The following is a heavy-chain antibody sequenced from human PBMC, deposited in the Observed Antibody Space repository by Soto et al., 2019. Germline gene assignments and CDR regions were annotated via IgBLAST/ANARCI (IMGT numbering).Heavy chain of an antibody. Sequence: GGSLRLSCAASGFTFSSYAMSWVRQAPGKGLEWVSAISGSGGSTYYADSVKGRFTISRDNSKNTLCLQMNSLRAEDTAVYYCAKDGELLWFGESGVDYWGQGTLVTVSS. CDR3: AKDGELLWFGESGVDY. CDR2: ISGSGGST. D-gene: IGHD3-10*01. V-gene: IGHV3-23*01. CDR1: GFTFSSYA. J-gene: IGHJ4*02.